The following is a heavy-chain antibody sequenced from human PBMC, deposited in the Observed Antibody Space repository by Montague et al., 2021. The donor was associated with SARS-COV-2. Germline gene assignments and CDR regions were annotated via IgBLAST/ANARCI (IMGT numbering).Heavy chain of an antibody. V-gene: IGHV2-70*01. Sequence: PALVKPTQTLTLTCTFSGFLLSTSGRCVSWIRQPPGKAREWLTLXGWXDDKYYSTSRKTRLTVPKDTSKNQVVLTMTNMDPVDTATHYCARSYGTTVVTRAFDYWGQGTLVTVSP. J-gene: IGHJ4*02. CDR1: GFLLSTSGRC. CDR2: XGWXDDK. CDR3: ARSYGTTVVTRAFDY. D-gene: IGHD4-23*01.